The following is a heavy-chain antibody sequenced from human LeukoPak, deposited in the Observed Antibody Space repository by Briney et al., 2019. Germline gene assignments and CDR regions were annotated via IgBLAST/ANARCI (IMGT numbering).Heavy chain of an antibody. CDR2: ISSSSSTI. D-gene: IGHD6-13*01. CDR1: GFTFSSYS. J-gene: IGHJ4*02. CDR3: ASPTYSSSWYREYYFDY. Sequence: GGSLRLSCAASGFTFSSYSMNWVRQAPGKGLEWVSYISSSSSTIYYADSVKGRFTISRDNARNSLYLQMNSLRAEDTAVYYCASPTYSSSWYREYYFDYWGQGTLVTVSS. V-gene: IGHV3-48*01.